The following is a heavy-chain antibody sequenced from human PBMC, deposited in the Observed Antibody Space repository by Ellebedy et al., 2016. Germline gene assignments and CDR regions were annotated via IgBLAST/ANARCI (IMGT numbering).Heavy chain of an antibody. Sequence: GESLKISCAASGFTFSSYAMHWVRQAPGKGLEWVAVISYDGSNKYYADSVKGRFTISRDNSKNTLYLQMNSLRAEDTAVYYFARARITTLPMDVWGQGTTVTVSS. CDR3: ARARITTLPMDV. CDR1: GFTFSSYA. J-gene: IGHJ6*02. V-gene: IGHV3-30*14. CDR2: ISYDGSNK. D-gene: IGHD3-10*01.